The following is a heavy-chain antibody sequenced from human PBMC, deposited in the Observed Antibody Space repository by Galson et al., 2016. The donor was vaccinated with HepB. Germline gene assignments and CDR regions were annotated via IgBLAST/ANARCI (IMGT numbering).Heavy chain of an antibody. V-gene: IGHV3-66*01. CDR1: GFLVTANY. Sequence: SLRLSCAASGFLVTANYMTWVRQAPGKGLDWVSVIYSGGTTYYADSVKGRFSISRDHSKNTLYLQMNNLRAEDTAVYYCAREVSMKQWGQGTLVTVSS. CDR3: AREVSMKQ. J-gene: IGHJ4*02. CDR2: IYSGGTT. D-gene: IGHD6-13*01.